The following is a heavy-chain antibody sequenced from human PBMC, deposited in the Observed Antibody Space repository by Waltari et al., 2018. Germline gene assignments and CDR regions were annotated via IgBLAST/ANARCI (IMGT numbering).Heavy chain of an antibody. CDR1: GGSITSNRHY. V-gene: IGHV4-39*01. CDR2: LSYSGTT. D-gene: IGHD5-12*01. J-gene: IGHJ3*01. Sequence: QLQLQESGPGLVKPSETLSLTCSVSGGSITSNRHYWGWIRQPPGQGLEWIGTLSYSGTTNSSQSLKSRVTLSRDTSRNQLSLKLGSVTATDTAVYYCAAYIGASVGTAAFDVWGQGTMVNVSS. CDR3: AAYIGASVGTAAFDV.